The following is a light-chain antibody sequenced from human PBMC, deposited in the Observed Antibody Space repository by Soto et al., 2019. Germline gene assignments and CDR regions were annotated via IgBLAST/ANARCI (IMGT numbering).Light chain of an antibody. V-gene: IGKV3-20*01. Sequence: EIVMTQSPATLSVSRVEIATLSFRGSQSVSSSYLAWYQQKPGQAPRLLIFGASSRAAGIPDRFSGSGSGTDFTLTINRLEPEDLAVYYCQQYGSSPKTFGQGTKLDIK. CDR2: GAS. J-gene: IGKJ1*01. CDR3: QQYGSSPKT. CDR1: QSVSSSY.